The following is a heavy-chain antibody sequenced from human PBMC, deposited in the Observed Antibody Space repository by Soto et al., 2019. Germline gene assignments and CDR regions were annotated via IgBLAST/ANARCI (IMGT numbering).Heavy chain of an antibody. CDR1: GYTFTNYA. V-gene: IGHV1-3*05. J-gene: IGHJ6*02. CDR2: INVGNGNT. D-gene: IGHD1-26*01. Sequence: QVQLVQSGAEEKKPGASVKVSCKASGYTFTNYAMHWVRQAPGQRLEWMGWINVGNGNTKYSQKFQGRVTITRDTSASTADMELSSLRSEDTAVYYCAWRGAGMDVWGQGTTVTVYS. CDR3: AWRGAGMDV.